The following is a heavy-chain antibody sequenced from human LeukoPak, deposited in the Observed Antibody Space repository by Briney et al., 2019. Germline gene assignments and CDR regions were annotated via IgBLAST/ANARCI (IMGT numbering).Heavy chain of an antibody. Sequence: PGGSLRLSCAASGSTFSSHWMMWVRQAPGKGLEWVPTINQHGGRRAFADSVKGRFTISRDNAKNLPHLQMNSLRAEDTAVYYCDCGGGCSWGQGTLVTVSS. D-gene: IGHD2-21*02. V-gene: IGHV3-7*01. CDR3: DCGGGCS. J-gene: IGHJ5*02. CDR1: GSTFSSHW. CDR2: INQHGGRR.